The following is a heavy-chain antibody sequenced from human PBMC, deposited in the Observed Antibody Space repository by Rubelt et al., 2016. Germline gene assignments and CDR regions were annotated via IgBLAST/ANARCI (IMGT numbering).Heavy chain of an antibody. V-gene: IGHV4-59*12. Sequence: QVQLQESGPGLVKPSETLSLTCTVSGGSISSYYWSWIRQPPGKGLEWIGEINHSGSTNYNPSLKSRVTISVDTSKNQFSLKLSSVTAADTAVYYCARVGRYGMDVWGQGTTVTVSS. CDR1: GGSISSYY. J-gene: IGHJ6*02. CDR2: INHSGST. CDR3: ARVGRYGMDV.